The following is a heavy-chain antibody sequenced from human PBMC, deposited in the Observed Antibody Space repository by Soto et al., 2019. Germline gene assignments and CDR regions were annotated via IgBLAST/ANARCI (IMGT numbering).Heavy chain of an antibody. CDR1: GGSFSGYY. V-gene: IGHV4-34*01. CDR2: INHSGST. D-gene: IGHD1-1*01. J-gene: IGHJ3*02. CDR3: ARGNGHPYAFDI. Sequence: SETLSLTCAVYGGSFSGYYWSWIRQPPGKGLEWIGEINHSGSTNYNPSLKSRVTISVDTSKNQFSLKLSSVTAADTAVYYCARGNGHPYAFDIWGQGTMVTVSS.